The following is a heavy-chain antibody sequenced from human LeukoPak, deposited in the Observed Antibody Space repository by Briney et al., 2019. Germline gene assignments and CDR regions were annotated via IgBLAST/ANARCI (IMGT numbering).Heavy chain of an antibody. CDR1: GFTFSNAW. D-gene: IGHD5-18*01. Sequence: GGSLRPSCAAFGFTFSNAWTSGVRKAPGKGLEGVGRINSKTVGGTTDYAAQVKGRFTITRDYSNNTLNLQMNILKTEDTAVDSCTTDLGGYSYGSDYWGQGTLVTVSS. CDR3: TTDLGGYSYGSDY. CDR2: INSKTVGGTT. J-gene: IGHJ4*02. V-gene: IGHV3-15*01.